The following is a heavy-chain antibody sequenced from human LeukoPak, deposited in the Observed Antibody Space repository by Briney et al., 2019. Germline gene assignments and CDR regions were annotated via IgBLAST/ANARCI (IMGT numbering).Heavy chain of an antibody. CDR1: GGSISSYY. V-gene: IGHV4-4*07. J-gene: IGHJ5*02. CDR2: IDTSGSA. D-gene: IGHD5-18*01. CDR3: ARGIQLWLNWFDP. Sequence: PSETLSLTCTVSGGSISSYYWSWIRQPAGKGLEWIGRIDTSGSANYNPSLKSRVTMSVDTPKNQFSLKLSAVTAADTAVYYCARGIQLWLNWFDPWGQGTLVTVSS.